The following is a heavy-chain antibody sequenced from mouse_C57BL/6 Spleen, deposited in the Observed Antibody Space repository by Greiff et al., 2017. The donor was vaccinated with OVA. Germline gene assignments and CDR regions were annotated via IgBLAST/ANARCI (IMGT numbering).Heavy chain of an antibody. CDR2: ISSGGSYT. J-gene: IGHJ3*01. CDR3: ARRYYDYDDGFAY. CDR1: GFTFSSYG. D-gene: IGHD2-4*01. V-gene: IGHV5-6*01. Sequence: EVQLVESGGDLVKPGGSLKLSCAASGFTFSSYGMSWVRQTPDKRLEWVATISSGGSYTYYPDSVKGRFTISRDNAKNTLYLQMSSLKSEDTAMYYCARRYYDYDDGFAYWGQGTLVTVSA.